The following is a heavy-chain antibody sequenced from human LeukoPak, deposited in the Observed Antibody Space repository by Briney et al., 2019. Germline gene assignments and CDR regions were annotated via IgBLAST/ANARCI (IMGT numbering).Heavy chain of an antibody. CDR2: IYPGDSDT. CDR3: ARLSGDYLGN. Sequence: EWMVIIYPGDSDTRYSPSFQGQVTISPDKSISTAYLQWSSLKASDTAMYYCARLSGDYLGNWGQGTLVTVSS. D-gene: IGHD4-17*01. V-gene: IGHV5-51*01. J-gene: IGHJ4*02.